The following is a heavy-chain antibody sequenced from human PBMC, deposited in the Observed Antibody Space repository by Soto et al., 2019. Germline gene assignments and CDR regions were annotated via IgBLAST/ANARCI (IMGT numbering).Heavy chain of an antibody. J-gene: IGHJ6*02. Sequence: SGPTLVNPTQTITLTCAFSGFSLSSTGMCVSWIRQPPGRALEWLALIGWADDKYYSTSLKTRLTISKDASINQVVLTMADMDPADTAIYYCARVVADGAYSYYGTHVWGPGTPATVSS. V-gene: IGHV2-70*12. CDR3: ARVVADGAYSYYGTHV. CDR1: GFSLSSTGMC. D-gene: IGHD2-15*01. CDR2: IGWADDK.